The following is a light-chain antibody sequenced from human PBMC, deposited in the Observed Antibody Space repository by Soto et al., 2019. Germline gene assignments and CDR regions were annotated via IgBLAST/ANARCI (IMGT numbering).Light chain of an antibody. CDR1: SSNIGAGHD. CDR3: QSYDSRLSGYV. V-gene: IGLV1-40*01. J-gene: IGLJ1*01. CDR2: GKS. Sequence: QSVLTQPPSVSGAPGQRVTISCTGSSSNIGAGHDVHWYQQLPGTAPKLLIYGKSNRPSGVPDRISGSNSGTSASLAITGLQAEDEADYYCQSYDSRLSGYVFGTGTKLTVL.